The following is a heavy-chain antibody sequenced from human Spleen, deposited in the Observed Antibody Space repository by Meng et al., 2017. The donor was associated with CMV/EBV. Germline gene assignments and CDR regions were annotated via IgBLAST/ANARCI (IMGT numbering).Heavy chain of an antibody. J-gene: IGHJ4*02. CDR1: GFTFSSYA. Sequence: LRLSCAASGFTFSSYAMSWVRQAPGKGLEWVSTISGSSGSTYYADSVKGRFTISRDNSKNTLYLQMNSLRAEDTAVYYYAKIGSSSDYWGQGTLVTVSS. D-gene: IGHD6-6*01. CDR3: AKIGSSSDY. CDR2: ISGSSGST. V-gene: IGHV3-23*01.